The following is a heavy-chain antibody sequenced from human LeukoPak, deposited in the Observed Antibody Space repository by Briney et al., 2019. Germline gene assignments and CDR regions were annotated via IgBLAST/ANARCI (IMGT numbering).Heavy chain of an antibody. J-gene: IGHJ4*02. CDR1: GGSISSYY. CDR2: IYTSGST. Sequence: TSETLSLTCTVSGGSISSYYWSWIRQPAGRGLEWIGRIYTSGSTNYNPSLKSRVTMSVDTSKNQFSLKLSSVTAADTAVYYCARALVWGSYRFGSYYFDYWGQGTLVTVSS. D-gene: IGHD3-16*02. V-gene: IGHV4-4*07. CDR3: ARALVWGSYRFGSYYFDY.